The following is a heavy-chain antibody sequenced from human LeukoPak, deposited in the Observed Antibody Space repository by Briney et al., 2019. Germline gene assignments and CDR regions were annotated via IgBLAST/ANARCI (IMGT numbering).Heavy chain of an antibody. CDR1: GGSISSYY. CDR3: ARREARPSYYFDY. Sequence: SVTLSLTCTVSGGSISSYYWSWIRQPPGKGLEWIGYIYYSGSTNYNPSLKSRVTISVDTSKNQFSLKLSSVTAADTAVYYCARREARPSYYFDYWGQGTLVTVSS. V-gene: IGHV4-59*01. CDR2: IYYSGST. D-gene: IGHD1-26*01. J-gene: IGHJ4*02.